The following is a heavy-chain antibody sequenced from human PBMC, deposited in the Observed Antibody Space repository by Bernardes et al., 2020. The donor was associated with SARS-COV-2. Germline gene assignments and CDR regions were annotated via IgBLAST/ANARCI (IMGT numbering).Heavy chain of an antibody. V-gene: IGHV3-7*01. CDR2: IKPDGSDK. D-gene: IGHD2-15*01. J-gene: IGHJ5*02. Sequence: GGSLRLSCAASGFIFSNYWMSWVRQAPGKGLAWVANIKPDGSDKYYVDSVKGRFTMSRDNVKNSLYLEMNSLRADDTAVYYCARDCSGGSCHLWGQGTLVTVSS. CDR3: ARDCSGGSCHL. CDR1: GFIFSNYW.